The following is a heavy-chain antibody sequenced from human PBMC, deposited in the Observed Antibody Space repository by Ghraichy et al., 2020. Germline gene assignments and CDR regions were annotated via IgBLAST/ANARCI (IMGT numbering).Heavy chain of an antibody. CDR2: FDPEDGET. D-gene: IGHD1-7*01. CDR1: GYTLTELS. CDR3: ATGKWNYARTFGYYMDV. V-gene: IGHV1-24*01. Sequence: ASVKVSCKVSGYTLTELSMHWVRQAPGKGLEWMGGFDPEDGETIYAQKFQGRVTMTEDTSTDTAYMELSSLRSEDTAVYYCATGKWNYARTFGYYMDVWGKGTTVTVSS. J-gene: IGHJ6*03.